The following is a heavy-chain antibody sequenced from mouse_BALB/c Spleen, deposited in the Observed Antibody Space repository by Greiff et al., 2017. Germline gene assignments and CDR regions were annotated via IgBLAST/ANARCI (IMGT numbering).Heavy chain of an antibody. CDR1: GYTFTSYW. V-gene: IGHV1S81*02. Sequence: QVQLQQSGAELVKPGASVKLSCKASGYTFTSYWMHWVKQRPGQGLEWIGEINPSNGRTNYNEKFKSKATLTVDKSSSTAYMQLSSLTSEDSAVYYCARASSGSYAMDYWGQGTSVTVSS. D-gene: IGHD3-1*01. CDR2: INPSNGRT. CDR3: ARASSGSYAMDY. J-gene: IGHJ4*01.